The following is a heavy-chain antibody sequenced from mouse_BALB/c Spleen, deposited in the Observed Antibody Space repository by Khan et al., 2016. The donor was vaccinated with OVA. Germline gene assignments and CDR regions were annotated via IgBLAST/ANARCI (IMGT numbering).Heavy chain of an antibody. Sequence: EVQLQESGPGLVKPSQSLSLTCTATGYSITSDYVWNWIRQFPGNKLEWMGYISYSGNTKYNPSLKSRISITRDTSKNQFFLQLNSVTIEDTATYYCARVYGGDFDYWGQGTTLTVSA. CDR1: GYSITSDYV. D-gene: IGHD1-1*01. J-gene: IGHJ2*01. CDR2: ISYSGNT. V-gene: IGHV3-2*02. CDR3: ARVYGGDFDY.